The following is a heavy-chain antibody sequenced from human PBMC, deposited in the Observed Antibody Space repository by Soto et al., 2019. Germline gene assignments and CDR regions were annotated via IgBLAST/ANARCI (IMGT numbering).Heavy chain of an antibody. CDR1: GFTVSSDY. D-gene: IGHD6-19*01. CDR3: AKEKGWYEPSYGMDV. CDR2: IYSGGTT. J-gene: IGHJ6*02. Sequence: GGSLRLSCEASGFTVSSDYMSWVRQAPGKGLEWVSVIYSGGTTYYVDAVKGRFTIFRDSSKNTVYLQMNSLRAEDTAVYYCAKEKGWYEPSYGMDVWGQGTTVTVSS. V-gene: IGHV3-66*01.